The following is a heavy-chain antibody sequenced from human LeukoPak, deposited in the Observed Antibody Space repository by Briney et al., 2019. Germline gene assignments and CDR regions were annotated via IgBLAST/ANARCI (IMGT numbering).Heavy chain of an antibody. V-gene: IGHV4-34*01. J-gene: IGHJ6*03. CDR2: INHIGST. CDR1: GGSFSRSF. Sequence: SETLSHTCAVYGGSFSRSFWSWIRQPPGKGLEWIGEINHIGSTNYNPSLKSRVTISVDPSKSQFSLNLSSVTAADTAVYYCAREVILGYYYMDVWGKGTTVTVSS. D-gene: IGHD3-10*01. CDR3: AREVILGYYYMDV.